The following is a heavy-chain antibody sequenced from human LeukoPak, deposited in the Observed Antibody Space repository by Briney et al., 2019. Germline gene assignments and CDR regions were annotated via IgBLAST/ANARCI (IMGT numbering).Heavy chain of an antibody. Sequence: PSETLSLTCTVSGGSISSSSYYWGWIRQPPGKGLEWIGSIYYSGSTNYNPSLKSRVTISLDTSKSQFFLKLTSVTPADTAVYYCARGGVVGSRTNWFDPWGQGILVTVSS. CDR1: GGSISSSSYY. V-gene: IGHV4-39*07. D-gene: IGHD1-26*01. CDR2: IYYSGST. CDR3: ARGGVVGSRTNWFDP. J-gene: IGHJ5*02.